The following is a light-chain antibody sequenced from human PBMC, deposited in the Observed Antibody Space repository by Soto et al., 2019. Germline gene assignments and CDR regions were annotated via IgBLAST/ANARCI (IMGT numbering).Light chain of an antibody. CDR2: EVN. CDR3: CSHAGSNNFYV. CDR1: SSDVGGYNY. J-gene: IGLJ1*01. V-gene: IGLV2-8*01. Sequence: QSVLTQPPSASGSPGQSVTISCTGTSSDVGGYNYVSWYQQHPGKAPKLMIYEVNKRPSGVPERFSGSKSGNTASLTVSGLQAEDEADYYCCSHAGSNNFYVFGTGTKVTVL.